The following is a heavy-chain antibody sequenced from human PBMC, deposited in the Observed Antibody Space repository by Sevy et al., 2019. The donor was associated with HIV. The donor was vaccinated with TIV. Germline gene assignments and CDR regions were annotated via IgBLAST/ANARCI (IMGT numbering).Heavy chain of an antibody. J-gene: IGHJ5*02. D-gene: IGHD3-16*01. CDR1: GGSISGYY. CDR2: IYNVGDT. V-gene: IGHV4-59*01. CDR3: ARGGPALAGNWFDP. Sequence: SETLSLTCTVSGGSISGYYWSWIRQSPGKGLEWIGYIYNVGDTRYNPSLKSRVTISMATSKNQFSLHLNSVTAADTAVYYCARGGPALAGNWFDPWGQGTLVTVSS.